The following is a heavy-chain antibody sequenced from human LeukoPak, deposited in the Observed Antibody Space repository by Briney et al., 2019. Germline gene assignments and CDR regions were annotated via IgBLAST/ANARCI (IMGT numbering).Heavy chain of an antibody. D-gene: IGHD4-17*01. CDR2: IYYSGST. V-gene: IGHV4-31*03. CDR3: ARDFLDYEFDAFDI. CDR1: GDSISSGGYY. J-gene: IGHJ3*02. Sequence: SETLSLTCTVSGDSISSGGYYWGWVRQHPGKGLEWIGHIYYSGSTYYNPTLQSRLTISVDTSKNEFSLKMTSVTAADTAVYYCARDFLDYEFDAFDIWGPGTMVTVSS.